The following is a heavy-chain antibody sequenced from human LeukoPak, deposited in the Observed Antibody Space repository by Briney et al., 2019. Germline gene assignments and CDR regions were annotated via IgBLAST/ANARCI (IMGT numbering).Heavy chain of an antibody. CDR3: ARHGAFGASHNWFDP. D-gene: IGHD3-16*01. CDR2: IYHSGST. CDR1: GYSISSGYY. Sequence: SETLSLTCTVSGYSISSGYYWGWIRQPPGKGLEWIGSIYHSGSTNYNPSLKSPVTISVDTSKNQFSLKLSSVTAADTAVYYCARHGAFGASHNWFDPWGQGTLVTVSS. J-gene: IGHJ5*02. V-gene: IGHV4-38-2*02.